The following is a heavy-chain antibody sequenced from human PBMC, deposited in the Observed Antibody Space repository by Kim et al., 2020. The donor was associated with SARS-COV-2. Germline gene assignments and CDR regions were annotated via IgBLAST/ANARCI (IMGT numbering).Heavy chain of an antibody. D-gene: IGHD6-19*01. V-gene: IGHV1-69*13. CDR2: IIPIFGTA. J-gene: IGHJ4*02. CDR1: GGTFSSYA. Sequence: ASVKVSCKASGGTFSSYAISWVRQAPGQGLEWMGGIIPIFGTANYAQKFQGRVTITADESTSTAYMELSSLRSEDTAVYYCARTNAFGSGWPYFDYWGQGTLVTVSS. CDR3: ARTNAFGSGWPYFDY.